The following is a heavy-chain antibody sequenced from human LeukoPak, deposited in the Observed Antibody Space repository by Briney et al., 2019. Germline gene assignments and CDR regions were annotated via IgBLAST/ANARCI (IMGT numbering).Heavy chain of an antibody. V-gene: IGHV3-23*01. Sequence: GGSLRLSCAASGFTFSSYAMSWVRQAPGKGLEWVSGISGSGDSTYYADSVKGRFTISRDNSKNTFYLQMNSLRADDTSVYYCSISGGYWAWPHWGRETRVAVPS. CDR1: GFTFSSYA. CDR2: ISGSGDST. CDR3: SISGGYWAWPH. J-gene: IGHJ4*02. D-gene: IGHD1-26*01.